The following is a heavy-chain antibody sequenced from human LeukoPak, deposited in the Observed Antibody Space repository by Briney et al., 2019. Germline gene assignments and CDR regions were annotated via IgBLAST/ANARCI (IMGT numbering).Heavy chain of an antibody. D-gene: IGHD1-20*01. CDR1: GGTFRSHA. V-gene: IGHV1-69*13. CDR2: IIPMFGTA. J-gene: IGHJ6*02. Sequence: SVKVSCKASGGTFRSHAINWVRQAPGQGLEWMGGIIPMFGTANYAQNFQGRVTITADDSTTTAYMQLSGLRSDDAAVYYCARGTLNWNDGGAYLYHYGLDVWGQGTTVTVSS. CDR3: ARGTLNWNDGGAYLYHYGLDV.